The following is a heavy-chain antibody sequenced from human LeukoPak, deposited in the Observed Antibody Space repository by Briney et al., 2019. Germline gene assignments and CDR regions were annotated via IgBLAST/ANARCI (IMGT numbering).Heavy chain of an antibody. D-gene: IGHD3-9*01. CDR2: INPNSGGT. V-gene: IGHV1-2*02. Sequence: ASVKVSCKTSGYSFTGYYMHWVRQAPGQGLEWMGWINPNSGGTRYAQKFQSGVTMTRDTSISTAFMELSRLRSDDTAVYYCARGGALYYDIWDWGQGTLVTVSS. CDR3: ARGGALYYDIWD. J-gene: IGHJ4*02. CDR1: GYSFTGYY.